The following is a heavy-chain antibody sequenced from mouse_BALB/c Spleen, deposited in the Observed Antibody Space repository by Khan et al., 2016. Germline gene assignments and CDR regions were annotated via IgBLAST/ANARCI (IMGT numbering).Heavy chain of an antibody. V-gene: IGHV5-12*02. CDR2: ISNGGGSP. CDR3: ARLLRYAMDY. J-gene: IGHJ4*01. D-gene: IGHD1-1*01. Sequence: EVELVESGGGLVQPGGSLKLSCATSGFTFSDYYMYWVRQTPEKRLEWVAYISNGGGSPYYPDTVKGRFTISRDNAKNTLCRQMSRLKSEDTAMYYCARLLRYAMDYWGQGTSVTVSS. CDR1: GFTFSDYY.